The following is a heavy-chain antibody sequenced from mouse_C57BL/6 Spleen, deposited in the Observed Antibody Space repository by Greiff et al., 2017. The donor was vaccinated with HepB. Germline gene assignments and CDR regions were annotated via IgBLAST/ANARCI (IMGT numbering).Heavy chain of an antibody. CDR2: IYPGDGDT. CDR1: GYAFSSSW. J-gene: IGHJ4*01. CDR3: ARELRLPLYYAMDY. D-gene: IGHD3-2*02. Sequence: QVQLQQSGPELVKPGASVKISCKASGYAFSSSWMNWVKQRPGKGLEWIGRIYPGDGDTNYNGKFKGKATLTADKSSSTAYMQLSSLTSEDSAVYVCARELRLPLYYAMDYWGQGTSVTVSS. V-gene: IGHV1-82*01.